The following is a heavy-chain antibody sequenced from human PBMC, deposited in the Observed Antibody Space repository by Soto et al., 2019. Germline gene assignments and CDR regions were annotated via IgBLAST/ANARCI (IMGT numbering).Heavy chain of an antibody. D-gene: IGHD3-22*01. CDR2: INPSDGTT. V-gene: IGHV1-46*01. CDR3: ARXXQPYHSSGYDPAY. Sequence: QVQLVQSGAEVKKPGASVQISCLPSGXXXSRXXXXXXXQXPXQGPEWMGIINPSDGTTRYAQKFQXXVTLXXXXSTXTXYXXXXXXXXXXTALYYCARXXQPYHSSGYDPAYWGQGTLVTVSS. J-gene: IGHJ4*02. CDR1: GXXXSRXX.